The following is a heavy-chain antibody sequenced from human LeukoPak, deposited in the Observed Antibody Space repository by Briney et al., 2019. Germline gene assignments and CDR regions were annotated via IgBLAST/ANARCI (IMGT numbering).Heavy chain of an antibody. Sequence: GGSLRLSCAASGFTFSNFAMNWVRQAPGKGLEWVSGINRNGGTTYYADSVKGRFTISRDNSKNTLYLQMNRLRAEDTAVYYCAFQVRGVIRWGQGTQVTVSS. CDR3: AFQVRGVIR. J-gene: IGHJ4*02. D-gene: IGHD3-10*01. V-gene: IGHV3-23*01. CDR1: GFTFSNFA. CDR2: INRNGGTT.